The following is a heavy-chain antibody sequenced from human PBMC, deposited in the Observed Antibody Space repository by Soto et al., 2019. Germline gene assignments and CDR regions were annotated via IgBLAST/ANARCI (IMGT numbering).Heavy chain of an antibody. CDR1: GFTFSDYY. J-gene: IGHJ2*01. D-gene: IGHD6-19*01. Sequence: QVQLVESGGGLVKPGGSLRLSCAASGFTFSDYYMSWIRQAPGKGLEWVSYISRSGSTIYYADSVKGRFTISRDNAKNSLYLQMNSLRAEDTAVYYCVRGLSSGLYLVRYFDLWGRGTLVTVSS. CDR3: VRGLSSGLYLVRYFDL. CDR2: ISRSGSTI. V-gene: IGHV3-11*01.